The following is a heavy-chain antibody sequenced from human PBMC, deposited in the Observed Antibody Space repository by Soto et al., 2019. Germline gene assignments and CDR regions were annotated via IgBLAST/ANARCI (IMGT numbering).Heavy chain of an antibody. CDR2: ISYDGSKK. V-gene: IGHV3-30*18. D-gene: IGHD3-22*01. CDR1: GFTFSRYG. J-gene: IGHJ4*02. Sequence: GSLRLSCAASGFTFSRYGIHWVRQAPGKGLEWVAVISYDGSKKNYLDSVKGRFTISRDNSKNTMYLEMNSLRAEDTAIYYCAKDTYYHDTSGYYVFDYWGQGTLVTVSS. CDR3: AKDTYYHDTSGYYVFDY.